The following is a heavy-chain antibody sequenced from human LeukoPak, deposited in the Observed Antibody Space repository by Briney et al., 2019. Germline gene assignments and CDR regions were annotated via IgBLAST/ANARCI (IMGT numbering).Heavy chain of an antibody. CDR3: TTARADDYGDSFFDY. D-gene: IGHD4-17*01. CDR1: GFSFSNGW. CDR2: IKSKTDGGTT. J-gene: IGHJ4*02. Sequence: GGSLRLSCAGSGFSFSNGWMTWVRQAPGRGLEWVGRIKSKTDGGTTDYAAPVKGKFTISRADSKNTLYPQMHSLKTEDTAVYYCTTARADDYGDSFFDYWGQGTLVTVSS. V-gene: IGHV3-15*01.